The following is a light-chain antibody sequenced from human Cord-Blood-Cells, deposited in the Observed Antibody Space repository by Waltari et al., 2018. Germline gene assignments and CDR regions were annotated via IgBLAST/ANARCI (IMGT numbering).Light chain of an antibody. CDR2: AAS. CDR3: QQSYSTPVLT. V-gene: IGKV1-39*01. Sequence: DIQMTQSPSSLSASVGDRVPITCRASQSISSYLNWYQQKPGKAPKLLIYAASSLQSGVPSRFSGSGSGTDFTLTISSLQPEDFATYYCQQSYSTPVLTFGGGTKVEIK. J-gene: IGKJ4*01. CDR1: QSISSY.